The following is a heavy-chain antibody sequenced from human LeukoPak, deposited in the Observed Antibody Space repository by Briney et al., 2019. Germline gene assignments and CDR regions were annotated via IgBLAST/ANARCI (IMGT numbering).Heavy chain of an antibody. CDR2: IYYSGST. J-gene: IGHJ3*02. D-gene: IGHD1-26*01. CDR3: ARYIVSYPHDAFDI. V-gene: IGHV4-61*01. Sequence: SETLSLTCTVSGGSISSGSHYWSWIRQPPGKGLEWIGYIYYSGSTSYNPSLKSRVTISVDTSKKQFSLKLSPVTAADTAFYYCARYIVSYPHDAFDIWGQGTMVTVSS. CDR1: GGSISSGSHY.